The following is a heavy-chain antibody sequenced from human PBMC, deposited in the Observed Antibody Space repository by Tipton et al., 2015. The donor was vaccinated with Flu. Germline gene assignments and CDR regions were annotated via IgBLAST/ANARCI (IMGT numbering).Heavy chain of an antibody. J-gene: IGHJ4*02. V-gene: IGHV4-34*01. CDR3: ARVAYGDYAVDY. CDR1: GGSFSGYY. CDR2: INHSGST. Sequence: TLSLTCAVYGGSFSGYYWSWIRQPPGKGLEWIGEINHSGSTNYNPSLKSRVTISVDTSKNQFSLKLSSVTAADTAVYYCARVAYGDYAVDYWGQGTLVTVSS. D-gene: IGHD4-17*01.